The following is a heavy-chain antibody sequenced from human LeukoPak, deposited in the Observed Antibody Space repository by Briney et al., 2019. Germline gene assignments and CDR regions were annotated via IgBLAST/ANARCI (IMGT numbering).Heavy chain of an antibody. V-gene: IGHV4-59*01. CDR2: IYYSVST. D-gene: IGHD6-13*01. Sequence: SETLSLTCTVSGGSISSYYWSWIRQPPGKGLEWIGCIYYSVSTNYNPSFNSRVTISRDTSKNHFSLELSSVTAADTAVYFCARGRVSSSSWYSTYYYYFYMDVWGKGTTVTVSS. CDR3: ARGRVSSSSWYSTYYYYFYMDV. CDR1: GGSISSYY. J-gene: IGHJ6*03.